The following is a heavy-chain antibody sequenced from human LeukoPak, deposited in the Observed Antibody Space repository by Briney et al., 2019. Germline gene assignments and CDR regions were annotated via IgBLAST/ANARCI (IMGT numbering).Heavy chain of an antibody. D-gene: IGHD3-10*01. CDR2: IIPIFGTA. J-gene: IGHJ3*02. CDR1: GGTFSSYA. V-gene: IGHV1-69*05. CDR3: ARDGSAGAFDI. Sequence: ASVKVSCKASGGTFSSYAISWVRQAPGQGLEWMGGIIPIFGTANYAQKFQGRVTITTDESTSTAYMELGSLRSEDTAVYYCARDGSAGAFDIWGQGTMVTVSS.